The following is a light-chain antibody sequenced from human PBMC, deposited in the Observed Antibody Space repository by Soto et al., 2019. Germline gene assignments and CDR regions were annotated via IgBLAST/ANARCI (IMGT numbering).Light chain of an antibody. Sequence: QSVLTQPASVSGSPGQSITISCTGTSSDVGGYNYVSWYQQHPGKAPKLMIYEVSNRPSGVSNRFSGSKSGNTASLTISGLQAEDEADYNCSSYTSSSLVVFGGGTKLTVL. CDR1: SSDVGGYNY. CDR2: EVS. J-gene: IGLJ2*01. V-gene: IGLV2-14*01. CDR3: SSYTSSSLVV.